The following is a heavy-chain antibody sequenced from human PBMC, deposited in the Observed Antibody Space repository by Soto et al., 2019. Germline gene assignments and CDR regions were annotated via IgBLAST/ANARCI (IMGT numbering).Heavy chain of an antibody. CDR3: ARDGGLYYYYYGMDV. J-gene: IGHJ6*02. V-gene: IGHV3-21*01. D-gene: IGHD3-22*01. Sequence: PGGSLRLSCAASGFTFSSYSMNWVRQAPGKGLEWVSSISSSSSYIYYADSVKGRFTISRDNAKNPLYLQMNSLRAEDTAVYYCARDGGLYYYYYGMDVWGQGTTVTVSS. CDR1: GFTFSSYS. CDR2: ISSSSSYI.